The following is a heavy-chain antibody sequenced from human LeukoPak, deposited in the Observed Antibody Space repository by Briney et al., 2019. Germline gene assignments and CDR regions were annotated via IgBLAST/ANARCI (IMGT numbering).Heavy chain of an antibody. J-gene: IGHJ4*02. Sequence: PGGSLRLSCAASGFTFSNAWMSWVRQAPGKGLEWVGRIKSKTDGGTTDYAAPVKGRFTIARDDSKNTLYLQMNSLKAEDTAVYYCTTELYSNYGSYWGQGTLVTVSS. CDR2: IKSKTDGGTT. D-gene: IGHD4-11*01. CDR3: TTELYSNYGSY. CDR1: GFTFSNAW. V-gene: IGHV3-15*01.